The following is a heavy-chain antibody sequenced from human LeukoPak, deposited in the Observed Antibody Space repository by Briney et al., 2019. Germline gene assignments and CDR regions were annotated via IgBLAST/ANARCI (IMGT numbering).Heavy chain of an antibody. CDR2: INHSGST. CDR3: ARRIGQKTTVDY. CDR1: GESFSGYY. Sequence: SETLSLTCAVYGESFSGYYWSWIRQSPGKGLEWIGEINHSGSTNYNPSLKNRVTISVDTSKNQFSLKVSSVTAADTAVYYCARRIGQKTTVDYWGQGTLVTVSS. J-gene: IGHJ4*02. V-gene: IGHV4-34*01. D-gene: IGHD4-11*01.